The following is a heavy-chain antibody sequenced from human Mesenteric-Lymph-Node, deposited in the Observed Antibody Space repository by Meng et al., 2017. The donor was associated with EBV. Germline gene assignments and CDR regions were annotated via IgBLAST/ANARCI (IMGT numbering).Heavy chain of an antibody. CDR3: ARNVQSCSGSNCYHWFDP. J-gene: IGHJ5*02. Sequence: VLLQESGPGLVKPSGTLSLTCTVFGVSITSNNWWTWVRQPPGKGLEWIGKIYHSGGTNYNPSLESRVTISVDKSTNQFSLRVSSVTAADTAVYYCARNVQSCSGSNCYHWFDPWGQGTLVTVSS. D-gene: IGHD2-2*01. V-gene: IGHV4-4*02. CDR1: GVSITSNNW. CDR2: IYHSGGT.